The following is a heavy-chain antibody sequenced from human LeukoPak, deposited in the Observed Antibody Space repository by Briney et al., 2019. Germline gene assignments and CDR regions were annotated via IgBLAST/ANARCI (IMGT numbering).Heavy chain of an antibody. J-gene: IGHJ4*02. CDR3: VRHGESGRHHSYFDY. D-gene: IGHD6-25*01. Sequence: PSETLSLTCTVSGGSLNSYYWGWIRQATGKGLEWIGYSYYSGSTNYNSSLKSRVTISVDTSKNQFSLTVTSVTATDTAIYYCVRHGESGRHHSYFDYWGQGALVTVSS. CDR1: GGSLNSYY. V-gene: IGHV4-59*08. CDR2: SYYSGST.